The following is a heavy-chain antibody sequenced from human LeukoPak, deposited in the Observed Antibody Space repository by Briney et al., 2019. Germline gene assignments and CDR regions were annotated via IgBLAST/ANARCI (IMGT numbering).Heavy chain of an antibody. CDR3: ARSAGIAATIVLGY. J-gene: IGHJ4*02. D-gene: IGHD5-12*01. CDR2: IYSGGST. Sequence: GSLSLSCAASGFTVSSNDMSWVRQAPGKGLEWVSLIYSGGSTYYADSVKGRFTISRDNSKNTLYLQMNSLRAEDTAVYYCARSAGIAATIVLGYWGQGTLVTVSS. V-gene: IGHV3-66*01. CDR1: GFTVSSND.